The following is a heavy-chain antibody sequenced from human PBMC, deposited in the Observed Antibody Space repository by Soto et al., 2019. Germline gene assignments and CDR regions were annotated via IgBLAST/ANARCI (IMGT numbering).Heavy chain of an antibody. J-gene: IGHJ6*02. CDR1: GGSISSSSYY. CDR2: INHSGST. CDR3: ARVPHLYYYYGMDV. V-gene: IGHV4-39*07. D-gene: IGHD1-1*01. Sequence: SETLSLTCTVSGGSISSSSYYWGWIRQPPGKGLKWIGSINHSGSTYYNPSLKSRVTISVDTSKNQFSLKLSSVTAADTAVYYCARVPHLYYYYGMDVWGQGTTVTVSS.